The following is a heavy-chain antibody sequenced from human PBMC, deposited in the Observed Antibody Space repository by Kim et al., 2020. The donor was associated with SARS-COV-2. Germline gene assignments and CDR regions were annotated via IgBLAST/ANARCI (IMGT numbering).Heavy chain of an antibody. CDR1: GFTFSSYG. Sequence: GGSLRLSCAASGFTFSSYGMHWVRQAPGKGLEWVAVISYDGSNKYYADSVKGRFTISRDNSKNTLYLQMNSLRAEDTAVYYCAKEVWQQLVREFDYWGQGTLVTVSS. J-gene: IGHJ4*02. CDR2: ISYDGSNK. D-gene: IGHD6-13*01. V-gene: IGHV3-30*18. CDR3: AKEVWQQLVREFDY.